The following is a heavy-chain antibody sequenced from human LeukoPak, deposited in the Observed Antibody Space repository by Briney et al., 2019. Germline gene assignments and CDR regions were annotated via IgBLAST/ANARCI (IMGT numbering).Heavy chain of an antibody. J-gene: IGHJ6*02. CDR3: ASGRGLYYYCGMDV. Sequence: GGSLRLSCAASGFTFSSYDMHWVRQATGKGLEWASAIGTAVDTYYPGSVKGRFNISRENAKNPLYLPMNSLRAGDTAVYYCASGRGLYYYCGMDVWGQGPTVTVSS. V-gene: IGHV3-13*01. CDR2: IGTAVDT. D-gene: IGHD5-12*01. CDR1: GFTFSSYD.